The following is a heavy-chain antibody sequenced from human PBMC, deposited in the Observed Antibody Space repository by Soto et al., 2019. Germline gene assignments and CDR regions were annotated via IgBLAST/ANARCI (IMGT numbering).Heavy chain of an antibody. J-gene: IGHJ6*02. Sequence: GGSLRLSCAASGFTFSSYGMHWVRQAPGKGLEWVAVIWYDGSNKYYADSVKGRFTISRDNSKNTLYLQMNSLRAEDTAVYYCARVRDYFWGSYRPTLSGMDGWGQGTTVTVSS. V-gene: IGHV3-33*01. D-gene: IGHD3-16*02. CDR3: ARVRDYFWGSYRPTLSGMDG. CDR2: IWYDGSNK. CDR1: GFTFSSYG.